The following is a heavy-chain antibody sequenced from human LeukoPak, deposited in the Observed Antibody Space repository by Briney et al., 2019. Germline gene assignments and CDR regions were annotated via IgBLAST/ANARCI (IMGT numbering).Heavy chain of an antibody. CDR2: INPNSGDT. CDR1: GYTFTGYY. CDR3: ARIWGPISGSYFQH. J-gene: IGHJ1*01. Sequence: ASVKVSCKASGYTFTGYYMHWVRQAPGQGLEWMGWINPNSGDTNYAQKFQGRVTMTRDTSISTAYMELKRLRSDDTAVYYCARIWGPISGSYFQHWGQGTLVTVSS. V-gene: IGHV1-2*02. D-gene: IGHD3-10*01.